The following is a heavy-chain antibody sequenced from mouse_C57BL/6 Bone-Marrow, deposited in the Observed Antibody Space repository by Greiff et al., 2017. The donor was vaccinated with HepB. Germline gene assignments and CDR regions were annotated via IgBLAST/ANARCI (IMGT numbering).Heavy chain of an antibody. Sequence: VQLKQSGPELVKPGASVKISCKASGYSFTDYNMNWVKQSNGKSLEWIGVINPNYGTTNYNEKFKSQATLTVDKSSSTAYMQLSSLTSEDSAVYYCARKELRRAWFAYWGQGTLVTVSA. J-gene: IGHJ3*01. CDR1: GYSFTDYN. D-gene: IGHD2-4*01. V-gene: IGHV1-39*01. CDR2: INPNYGTT. CDR3: ARKELRRAWFAY.